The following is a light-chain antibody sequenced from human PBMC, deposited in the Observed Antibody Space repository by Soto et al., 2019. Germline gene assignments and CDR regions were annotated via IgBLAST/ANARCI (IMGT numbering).Light chain of an antibody. CDR1: TGAVTSGHY. Sequence: QAVVTQEPSLTVSPGGTVTLTCGCSTGAVTSGHYSYWFQQKPGQAPRTLIYDTSNKHSWTPARFSGSLLGGKPALTLSGALPEDEAQYYCSLSYSGARPVVFGGGTKVTVL. J-gene: IGLJ2*01. CDR2: DTS. CDR3: SLSYSGARPVV. V-gene: IGLV7-46*01.